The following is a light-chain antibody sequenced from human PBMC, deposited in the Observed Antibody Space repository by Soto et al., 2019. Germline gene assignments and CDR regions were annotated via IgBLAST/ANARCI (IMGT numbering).Light chain of an antibody. CDR1: SSDFGRYKL. Sequence: QSVLTQPASVSGSPGQSVTIPCTGTSSDFGRYKLVSWYQHHPGKVPKVMIYETSKRPSGVSDRFSGSKAGNPASLTISGLQAEEEADYYCFSFTSTNTHVFGSGTKVTVL. CDR3: FSFTSTNTHV. V-gene: IGLV2-23*01. CDR2: ETS. J-gene: IGLJ1*01.